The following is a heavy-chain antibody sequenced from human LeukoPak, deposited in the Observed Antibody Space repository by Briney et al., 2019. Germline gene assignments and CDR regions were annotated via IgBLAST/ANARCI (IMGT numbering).Heavy chain of an antibody. CDR2: MNPNSGNT. Sequence: ASVKVSCKASGYTFTSYDINWVRQATGQGLEWMGWMNPNSGNTGYAQKFQGGVTMTRNTSISTAYMELSSLRSEDTAVYYCARGRGGYDFHYYYMDVWGKGTTVTVSS. CDR3: ARGRGGYDFHYYYMDV. CDR1: GYTFTSYD. D-gene: IGHD5-12*01. J-gene: IGHJ6*03. V-gene: IGHV1-8*01.